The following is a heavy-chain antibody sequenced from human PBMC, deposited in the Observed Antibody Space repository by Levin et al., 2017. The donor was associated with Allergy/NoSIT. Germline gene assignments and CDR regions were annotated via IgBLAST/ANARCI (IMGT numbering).Heavy chain of an antibody. V-gene: IGHV3-53*01. D-gene: IGHD6-13*01. J-gene: IGHJ5*02. CDR1: GFTISSDY. Sequence: GGSLRLSCAASGFTISSDYMSWVRQAPGKGLEWVAVMYSAGNRYYADFVKGRFTISRDNSKNTLYLQMNSLSAEDTAVYYCARGSIPVAVETADHWGQGTLVTVSA. CDR2: MYSAGNR. CDR3: ARGSIPVAVETADH.